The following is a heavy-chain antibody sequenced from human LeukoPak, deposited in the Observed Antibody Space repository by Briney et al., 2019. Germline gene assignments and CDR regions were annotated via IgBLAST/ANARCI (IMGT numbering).Heavy chain of an antibody. V-gene: IGHV3-7*01. Sequence: GGSLRLSCAASGFTFSNYWMGWVRQAPGKRPGWVANMNIDGSEKYYADSVKGRFTISRDNARNSVYQQMNSLRVEDTAVYYCAKGGKWDVTPFDYWGQGTLVTVSS. CDR2: MNIDGSEK. J-gene: IGHJ4*02. CDR1: GFTFSNYW. CDR3: AKGGKWDVTPFDY. D-gene: IGHD1-26*01.